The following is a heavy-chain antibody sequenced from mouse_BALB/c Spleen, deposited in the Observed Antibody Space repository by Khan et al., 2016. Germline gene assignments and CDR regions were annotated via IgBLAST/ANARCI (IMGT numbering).Heavy chain of an antibody. CDR1: GYTFTNYG. Sequence: QIQLVQSGPELKKPGETVKISCKASGYTFTNYGMNWVKQAPGKGLKWMGWINSNTGEPTYAEAFKGRFAFSLETSASTAYLQINNLKNEETATSFCARTGDYSDYAMDYWGQRTSVTVSS. D-gene: IGHD2-13*01. V-gene: IGHV9-3*02. J-gene: IGHJ4*01. CDR2: INSNTGEP. CDR3: ARTGDYSDYAMDY.